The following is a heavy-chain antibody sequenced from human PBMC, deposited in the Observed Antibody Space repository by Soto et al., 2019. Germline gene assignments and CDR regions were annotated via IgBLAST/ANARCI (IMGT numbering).Heavy chain of an antibody. CDR3: ARIGLYDSDDYYYPDY. D-gene: IGHD3-22*01. CDR1: GGSLSSYY. Sequence: SETLSLTCTVSGGSLSSYYWSWIRRPPGMGLEWIASISYSGTTNYNSSLKSRVTISIDTSKNQFSLKLSSVTAADTAVYYCARIGLYDSDDYYYPDYWGQGTLVTVSS. CDR2: ISYSGTT. J-gene: IGHJ4*02. V-gene: IGHV4-59*03.